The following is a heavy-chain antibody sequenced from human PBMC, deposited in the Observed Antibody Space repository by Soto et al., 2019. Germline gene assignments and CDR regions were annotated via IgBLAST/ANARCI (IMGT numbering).Heavy chain of an antibody. CDR1: GGSINSSDW. D-gene: IGHD3-22*01. Sequence: QVQLQESGPGLVKPSGTLSLTCAVSGGSINSSDWWSWVRQPPGKGLEWIGEIYHSGSTNYNPSRKTRITISVDKSRNQFSLKLSSVTAADTAVYYCARRWTGTNTRLPGGYGAVGYYLGPTDAFDIWGQGTRVTVSS. CDR3: ARRWTGTNTRLPGGYGAVGYYLGPTDAFDI. J-gene: IGHJ3*02. CDR2: IYHSGST. V-gene: IGHV4-4*02.